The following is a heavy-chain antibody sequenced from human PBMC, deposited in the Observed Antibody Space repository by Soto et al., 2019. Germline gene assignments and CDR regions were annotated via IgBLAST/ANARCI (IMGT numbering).Heavy chain of an antibody. J-gene: IGHJ6*02. D-gene: IGHD6-6*01. CDR3: AKEHCSSPGPSYGMDV. CDR2: ISGSGGST. CDR1: GFTFSSYA. Sequence: EVQLLESGGGLVQPGGSLRLSCAASGFTFSSYAMSWVRQAPGKGLEWVSAISGSGGSTYYADSVKGRFTISRDNSKNTLYLQMTSLRAEDRAVYYCAKEHCSSPGPSYGMDVWGQGTTVTVSS. V-gene: IGHV3-23*01.